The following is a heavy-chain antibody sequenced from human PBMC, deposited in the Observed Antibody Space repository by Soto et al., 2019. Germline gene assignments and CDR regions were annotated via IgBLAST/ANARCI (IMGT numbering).Heavy chain of an antibody. CDR3: ARNTMAGQFDY. Sequence: TGGSLRLSCAASGFTFSSYWMSWVRQAPGKGLEWVANIKQDGSEKYYVDSVKGRFTISRDNAKNSLYLQMNSLRAEDMAVYYCARNTMAGQFDYWGQGTLVTVSS. CDR2: IKQDGSEK. V-gene: IGHV3-7*01. J-gene: IGHJ4*02. D-gene: IGHD6-19*01. CDR1: GFTFSSYW.